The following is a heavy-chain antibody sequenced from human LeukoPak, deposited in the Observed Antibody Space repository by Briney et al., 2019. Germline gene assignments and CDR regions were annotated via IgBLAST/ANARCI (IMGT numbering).Heavy chain of an antibody. D-gene: IGHD1-26*01. J-gene: IGHJ3*02. CDR3: AREAWSGSYSGHAFDI. CDR1: GYTFTSYY. V-gene: IGHV1-46*01. Sequence: RASVKVSCKASGYTFTSYYMHWVRQAPGQGLEWMGIINPSGGSTSYAQKFQGRVTMTRDTSTSTVYMELSSLRSEDTAVYYCAREAWSGSYSGHAFDIWGQGTMVTVSS. CDR2: INPSGGST.